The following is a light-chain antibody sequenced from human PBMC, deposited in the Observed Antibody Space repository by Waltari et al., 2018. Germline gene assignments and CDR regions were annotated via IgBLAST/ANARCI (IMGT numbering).Light chain of an antibody. V-gene: IGLV1-51*02. J-gene: IGLJ3*02. CDR3: GAWDSSLSAGGV. Sequence: QSVLTQPPSVSAAPGQTVTISCSGSSSNIGNSYVSWYQQFPGTAPKLLIYENRKRPSEIPDRFSGSKSGTSATLVITELQTGDEADYYCGAWDSSLSAGGVFGGGTKVTVL. CDR1: SSNIGNSY. CDR2: ENR.